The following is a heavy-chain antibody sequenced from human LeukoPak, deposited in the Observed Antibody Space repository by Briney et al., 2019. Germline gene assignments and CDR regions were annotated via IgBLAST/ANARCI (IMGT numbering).Heavy chain of an antibody. V-gene: IGHV4-61*02. CDR1: GGSISSGSYY. Sequence: SETLSLTCTVSGGSISSGSYYWSWIRQPAGKGLEWIGRIYTSGSTNYNPSLKSRVTISVDTSKNQFSLKLSSVTAADTAVYYCARTRKAHLTGYYYYYVDVWGKGTTVTISS. CDR2: IYTSGST. CDR3: ARTRKAHLTGYYYYYVDV. J-gene: IGHJ6*03. D-gene: IGHD3-9*01.